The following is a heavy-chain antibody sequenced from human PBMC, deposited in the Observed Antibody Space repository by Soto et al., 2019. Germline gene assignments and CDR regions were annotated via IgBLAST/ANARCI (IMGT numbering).Heavy chain of an antibody. CDR1: GGSINDDTYY. Sequence: QLQLQESGPGLVKPSETLSVTCTVSGGSINDDTYYWGWIRQTPGTGLEWIWSIYSRGTSSSNPSRGSRVTMSVDTSKKQLSLGLRSVTAADTAVYYCARLHCDRPNCVPLDPWGLGTLVIVSS. J-gene: IGHJ5*02. CDR2: IYSRGTS. V-gene: IGHV4-39*01. CDR3: ARLHCDRPNCVPLDP. D-gene: IGHD1-1*01.